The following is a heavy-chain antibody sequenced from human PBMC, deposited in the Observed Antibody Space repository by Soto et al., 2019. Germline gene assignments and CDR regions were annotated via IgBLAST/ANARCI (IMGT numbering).Heavy chain of an antibody. CDR1: GFSLSTSGVG. CDR3: AHSGGYSYGPGWDY. D-gene: IGHD5-18*01. CDR2: IYWDDDK. V-gene: IGHV2-5*02. Sequence: QITLKESGPTLVKPTQTLTLTCTFSGFSLSTSGVGVGWIRQPPGKALEWLALIYWDDDKRYSPSLKSRLTITKDTSKNQAVLTMTNMDPVDTATYYWAHSGGYSYGPGWDYWGQGTLVTVSS. J-gene: IGHJ4*02.